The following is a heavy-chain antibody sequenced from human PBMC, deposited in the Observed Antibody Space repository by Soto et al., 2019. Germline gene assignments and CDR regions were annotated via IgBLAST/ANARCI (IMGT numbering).Heavy chain of an antibody. Sequence: QVQLQESGPGLVKASETLSLTCTVSGGSISRYYWSWIRQPPGKGLEWIGYIYYSGSTNYIPSLKFRVTMTGDTAKHPFALKLSSVTAADAPVYYCARGAILDYWGQGTLVTVSS. J-gene: IGHJ4*02. V-gene: IGHV4-59*01. CDR2: IYYSGST. CDR1: GGSISRYY. CDR3: ARGAILDY.